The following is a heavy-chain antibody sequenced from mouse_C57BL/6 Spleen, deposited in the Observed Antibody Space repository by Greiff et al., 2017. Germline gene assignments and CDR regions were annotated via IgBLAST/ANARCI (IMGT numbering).Heavy chain of an antibody. CDR1: GYTFTSYW. Sequence: QVQLQQPGTELVKPGASVKLSCKASGYTFTSYWMNWVKQRPGQGLEWIGNINPSNGGTNYNEKFKSKATLTVDKSSSTAYMQLSSLTSEDSAVYYCATSITTVVPYAMDDWGQGTSVTVSS. CDR2: INPSNGGT. CDR3: ATSITTVVPYAMDD. D-gene: IGHD1-1*01. J-gene: IGHJ4*01. V-gene: IGHV1-53*01.